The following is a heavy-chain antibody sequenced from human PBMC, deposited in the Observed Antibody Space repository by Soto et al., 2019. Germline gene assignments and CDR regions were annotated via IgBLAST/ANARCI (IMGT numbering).Heavy chain of an antibody. D-gene: IGHD1-1*01. V-gene: IGHV4-34*01. CDR2: IANGGST. J-gene: IGHJ5*01. CDR3: ARGRSAIATRWFDS. CDR1: GGSFSDSY. Sequence: PSETLSLTCAVFGGSFSDSYLSWIRQSPEKGLEWIGEIANGGSTYYNPSLKSRVTISGDTSKNKFSLEVRSVTAADTAVYFCARGRSAIATRWFDSWGQGTLVTVSS.